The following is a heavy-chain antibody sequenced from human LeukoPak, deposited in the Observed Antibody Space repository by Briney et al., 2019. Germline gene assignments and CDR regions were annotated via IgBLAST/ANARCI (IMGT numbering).Heavy chain of an antibody. Sequence: SETLSLTCAVYGGSFSGYYWSWIRQPPGKGLEWIGEINHSGSTNYNPSLKSRVTISVDTSKDQFSLKLSSVTAADTAVYYCARGPRPPYDYVWGSYRYYFDYWGQGTLVTVSS. J-gene: IGHJ4*02. CDR3: ARGPRPPYDYVWGSYRYYFDY. CDR1: GGSFSGYY. CDR2: INHSGST. V-gene: IGHV4-34*01. D-gene: IGHD3-16*02.